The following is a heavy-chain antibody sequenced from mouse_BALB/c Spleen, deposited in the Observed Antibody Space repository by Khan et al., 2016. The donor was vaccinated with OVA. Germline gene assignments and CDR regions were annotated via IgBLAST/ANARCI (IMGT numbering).Heavy chain of an antibody. CDR2: INPHIGET. V-gene: IGHV1-20*01. CDR3: ASTYGSDFDN. CDR1: GYSFTGYF. J-gene: IGHJ2*01. D-gene: IGHD1-1*01. Sequence: EVQLQQSGPELVKPGASVKISCKASGYSFTGYFMHWVMQSPGKSLEWIGRINPHIGETYYNQRFKDKATLTVDESSSTAHMELRSLTSEDAAVYYGASTYGSDFDNWGQGTTLTVSS.